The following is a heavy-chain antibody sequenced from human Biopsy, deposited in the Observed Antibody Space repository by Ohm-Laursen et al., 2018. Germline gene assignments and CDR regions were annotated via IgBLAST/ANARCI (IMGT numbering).Heavy chain of an antibody. CDR2: ISSSGSFI. V-gene: IGHV3-21*01. CDR1: GFTFSPYS. Sequence: SLRLSCAASGFTFSPYSMNWVRQALGQGLEWVSSISSSGSFIYFADSVKGRFTISRDNARNSLYLQMNSLRAEDTAVYYCGRGQTVAPGYYGMDVWGQGTTVTVSS. CDR3: GRGQTVAPGYYGMDV. J-gene: IGHJ6*02. D-gene: IGHD4-17*01.